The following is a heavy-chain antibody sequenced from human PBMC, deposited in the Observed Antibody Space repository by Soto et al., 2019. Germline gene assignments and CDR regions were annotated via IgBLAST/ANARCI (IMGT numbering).Heavy chain of an antibody. J-gene: IGHJ2*01. CDR1: RGSVSSGSFY. V-gene: IGHV4-61*01. CDR3: ARDPYYSHSSGYYNCYFDV. CDR2: IYYTGST. Sequence: QVQLQESGPGLVKPSETLSLTCTVSRGSVSSGSFYCGWGRQPPGKGLEWIGNIYYTGSTNYNASVKSRVTMSVATSKDQLSLKMSSVTDADTSVYYCARDPYYSHSSGYYNCYFDVWGRGTLVTVSS. D-gene: IGHD3-22*01.